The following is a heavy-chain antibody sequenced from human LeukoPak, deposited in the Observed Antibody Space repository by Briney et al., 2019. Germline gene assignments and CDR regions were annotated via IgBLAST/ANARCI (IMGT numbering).Heavy chain of an antibody. CDR3: ARTRSSGHLTFDY. V-gene: IGHV3-48*01. Sequence: GGSLRLSCAASEFTFSSYSMNWVRQAPGKGLEWVSYITNSGNSKSYADSVKGRFTISRDNTKNSLYLQMNGLRAEDTAVYYCARTRSSGHLTFDYWGQGILVTVSS. J-gene: IGHJ4*02. CDR1: EFTFSSYS. CDR2: ITNSGNSK. D-gene: IGHD3-22*01.